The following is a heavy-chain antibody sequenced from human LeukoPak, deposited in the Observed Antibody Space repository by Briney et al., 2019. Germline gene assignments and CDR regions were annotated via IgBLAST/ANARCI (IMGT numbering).Heavy chain of an antibody. CDR3: ARGHGYIWGMSGY. V-gene: IGHV4-34*01. J-gene: IGHJ4*02. D-gene: IGHD3-16*01. CDR2: ISHSGST. Sequence: SETLSLTCAVYDGSLSGYFWSWIRQPPGKGLEWIGEISHSGSTNYNPSFKSRVTMSVDTSKNQVSLKLTSMTAADTAVYYCARGHGYIWGMSGYWGQGTLVTVSS. CDR1: DGSLSGYF.